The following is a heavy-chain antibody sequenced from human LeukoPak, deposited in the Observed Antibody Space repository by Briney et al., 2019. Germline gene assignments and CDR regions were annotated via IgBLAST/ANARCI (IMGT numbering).Heavy chain of an antibody. Sequence: GGSLRLSCAASGFTFSSYSMNWVRQAPGKGLEWVSSITRSSNYIYYADSVKGRFTISRDNAKNSLFLQMNSLRADDTAVYSCARVLLGMSAFDLWGQGTMVSVSS. CDR2: ITRSSNYI. CDR1: GFTFSSYS. J-gene: IGHJ3*01. D-gene: IGHD3-9*01. V-gene: IGHV3-21*06. CDR3: ARVLLGMSAFDL.